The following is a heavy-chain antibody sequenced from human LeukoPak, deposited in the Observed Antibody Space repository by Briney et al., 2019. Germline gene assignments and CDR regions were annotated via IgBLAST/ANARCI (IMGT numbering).Heavy chain of an antibody. Sequence: SETLSLTCTVSGGSISSYYWSWIRQPPGKGLEWIGYIHGSGSTNYNPSLKSRVTISADTSKKQFSLKVGSVTAADTAVYYCARQSYETSGYDYRTKDYFDYWGQGTLVTVSS. V-gene: IGHV4-59*08. CDR1: GGSISSYY. CDR3: ARQSYETSGYDYRTKDYFDY. D-gene: IGHD3-22*01. CDR2: IHGSGST. J-gene: IGHJ4*02.